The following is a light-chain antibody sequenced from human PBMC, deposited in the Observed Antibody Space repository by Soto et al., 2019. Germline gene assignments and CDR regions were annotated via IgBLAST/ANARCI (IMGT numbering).Light chain of an antibody. CDR3: QQYNNWPFT. V-gene: IGKV3-15*01. J-gene: IGKJ5*01. Sequence: EILMTQSPATLSVSPWERATLSCRASQSVGRNLAWYQQKPGQAPRLLIYGASTRATGIPARFSGSGSGTEFTLTISSLQSEDFAVYYCQQYNNWPFTFGQGTRLEIK. CDR2: GAS. CDR1: QSVGRN.